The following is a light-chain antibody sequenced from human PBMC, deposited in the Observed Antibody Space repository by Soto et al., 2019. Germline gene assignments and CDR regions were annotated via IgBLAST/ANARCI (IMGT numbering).Light chain of an antibody. CDR1: QSVSSN. CDR3: QQYNNWWT. V-gene: IGKV3-15*01. CDR2: GAS. Sequence: EIVMTQSPATLSLSPGERATLSCRASQSVSSNLAWYQQKPGQAPRLLIYGASTRATGIQARCSGSGSGTLFTLTISSLQDEDFAVYCCQQYNNWWTFGQGTKVEIK. J-gene: IGKJ1*01.